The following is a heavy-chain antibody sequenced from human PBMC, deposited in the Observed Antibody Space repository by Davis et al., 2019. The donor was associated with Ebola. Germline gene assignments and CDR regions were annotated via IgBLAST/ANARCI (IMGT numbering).Heavy chain of an antibody. CDR1: GVTLSSCA. CDR2: IGSDTAT. D-gene: IGHD2-8*02. CDR3: AKELFWWSAADV. Sequence: GESLKISCAASGVTLSSCAMSWVRQSPGGGLEWVSGIGSDTATHYADSVRGRFTISRHDSKNTLFLQMDSLRAEDTAVYYCAKELFWWSAADVWGQGTTVTVSS. J-gene: IGHJ6*02. V-gene: IGHV3-23*01.